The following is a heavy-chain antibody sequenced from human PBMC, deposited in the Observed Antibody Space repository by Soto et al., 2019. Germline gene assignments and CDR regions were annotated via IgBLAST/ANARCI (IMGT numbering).Heavy chain of an antibody. CDR3: ARHSSSWYRTAYYGMDV. CDR2: IYYSGST. CDR1: GGSISSSSYY. V-gene: IGHV4-39*01. Sequence: SEILSLTCTVSGGSISSSSYYWGWIRQPPGKGLEWIGSIYYSGSTYYNPSLKSRVTISVDTSKNQFSLKLSSVTAADTAVYYCARHSSSWYRTAYYGMDVWGQGTTVTVSS. D-gene: IGHD6-13*01. J-gene: IGHJ6*02.